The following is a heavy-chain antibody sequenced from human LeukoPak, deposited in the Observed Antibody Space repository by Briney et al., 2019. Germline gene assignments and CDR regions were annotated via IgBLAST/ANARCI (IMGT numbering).Heavy chain of an antibody. V-gene: IGHV3-48*01. CDR2: ISTSSSTI. D-gene: IGHD3-10*01. CDR1: GFTFNSYS. J-gene: IGHJ4*02. Sequence: GGALRLSCAASGFTFNSYSMNWVRQAPGKGLEWLSYISTSSSTIYYADSLKGRFTTSRDNAKNSLYLQMNSLRAEDTAVYYCARRRAYYYGSGSCFDYWGQGTLVTVSS. CDR3: ARRRAYYYGSGSCFDY.